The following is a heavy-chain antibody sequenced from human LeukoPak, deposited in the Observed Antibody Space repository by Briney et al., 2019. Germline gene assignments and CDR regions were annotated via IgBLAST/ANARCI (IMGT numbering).Heavy chain of an antibody. Sequence: GGSLRLSCAASGFTFSSYGMHWVRQAPGKGLEWVAVIWYDGSNKYYADSVKGRFTISRDNSKNTVYLQMNSLKAEDTAVYYCARLHGTYPTYYFDFWGQGTLVTVSS. V-gene: IGHV3-33*01. CDR3: ARLHGTYPTYYFDF. D-gene: IGHD3-16*01. J-gene: IGHJ4*02. CDR2: IWYDGSNK. CDR1: GFTFSSYG.